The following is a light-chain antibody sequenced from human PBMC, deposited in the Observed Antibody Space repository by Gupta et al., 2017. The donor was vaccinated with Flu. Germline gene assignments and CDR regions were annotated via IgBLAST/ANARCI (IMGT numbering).Light chain of an antibody. CDR3: CSHAGSKKWV. CDR1: SSDVINYNY. Sequence: QSALTQPRSVSGSPGQSVTISCTGSSSDVINYNYVSRYQHHPGKAPKLMIYSVTMRPSGVPDRFSGSKSGNTASLTISGLQADDEADYYCCSHAGSKKWVFGGGTKLTVL. V-gene: IGLV2-11*01. CDR2: SVT. J-gene: IGLJ3*02.